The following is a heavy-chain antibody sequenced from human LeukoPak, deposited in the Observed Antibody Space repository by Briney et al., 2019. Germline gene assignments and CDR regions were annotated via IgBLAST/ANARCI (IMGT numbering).Heavy chain of an antibody. Sequence: GGSLRLSCAASGITFSNYAMSWVRQAPGKGLEWVSIIGYRGGSIYYAYSVKGRFTISGDNSKNTLSLQMNGLRPEDTAVYYCTRGAGWLIDYWGQGILVTVSS. CDR1: GITFSNYA. V-gene: IGHV3-23*01. CDR3: TRGAGWLIDY. CDR2: IGYRGGSI. D-gene: IGHD3-16*01. J-gene: IGHJ4*02.